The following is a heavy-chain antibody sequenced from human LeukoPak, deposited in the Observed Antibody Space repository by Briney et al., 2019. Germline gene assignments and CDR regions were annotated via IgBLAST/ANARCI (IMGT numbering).Heavy chain of an antibody. CDR3: ARDTAWFGELLSQFDY. CDR1: GYTFTSYG. V-gene: IGHV1-18*01. D-gene: IGHD3-10*01. CDR2: ISAYNGNT. Sequence: ASVKVSCKASGYTFTSYGISWVRQAPGQGLEWMGWISAYNGNTNYAQKLQGGVTMTTDTSTSTAYMELRSLRSDDTAVYYCARDTAWFGELLSQFDYWGQGTLVTVSS. J-gene: IGHJ4*02.